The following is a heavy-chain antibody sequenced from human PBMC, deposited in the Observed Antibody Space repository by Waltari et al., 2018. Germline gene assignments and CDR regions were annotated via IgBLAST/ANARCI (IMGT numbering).Heavy chain of an antibody. Sequence: QLQLQESGTGLVKPSETLSLTCTVSGGSISSSSYYWGWIRQPPGKGLEWIGSIYYMGSAYYNPSLMSRVTISVDTSKNQFSLKLSSVTAADTAVYYCAGHIDSSSSYWLDPWGQGTLVTVSS. CDR3: AGHIDSSSSYWLDP. CDR1: GGSISSSSYY. CDR2: IYYMGSA. J-gene: IGHJ5*02. D-gene: IGHD6-13*01. V-gene: IGHV4-39*01.